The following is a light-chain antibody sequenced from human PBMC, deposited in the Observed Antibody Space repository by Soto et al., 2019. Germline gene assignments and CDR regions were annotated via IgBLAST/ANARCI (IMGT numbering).Light chain of an antibody. CDR1: SSDVGGYNY. J-gene: IGLJ7*01. Sequence: QSVLTQPASMSGSPGQSITISCTGTSSDVGGYNYVSWYQQHPGKAPKLMIYEVSNRPSGFSNRFSGSKSGNTASLTISGLQAEDEADYYCSSYTSSSTVIFGGGTQLTVL. CDR2: EVS. CDR3: SSYTSSSTVI. V-gene: IGLV2-14*01.